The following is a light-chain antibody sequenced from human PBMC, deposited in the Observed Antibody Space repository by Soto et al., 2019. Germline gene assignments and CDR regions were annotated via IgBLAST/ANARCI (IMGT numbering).Light chain of an antibody. CDR1: QGIGVY. V-gene: IGKV1-27*01. Sequence: DNQMTQSPSSLSASLGDRVTITCRASQGIGVYLAWFQQKPGNAPKLLIYAASTLQSGVPSRFSGSGSGTDFTLTISSLQPEDVATYYCQKYNSAPLTFGGGTKVEIK. CDR3: QKYNSAPLT. J-gene: IGKJ4*01. CDR2: AAS.